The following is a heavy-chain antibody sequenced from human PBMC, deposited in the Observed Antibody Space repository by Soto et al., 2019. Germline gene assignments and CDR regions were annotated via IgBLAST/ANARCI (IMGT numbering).Heavy chain of an antibody. Sequence: EVQLVESGGGLAQPGWSRRLSCAASGFNFDDHAMHWVRQTPGKGLEWVSGISWNSVTINYADSIKGRFTISRDNAKRTLYLQMNNLRPADTTMYFCVRSSGSQPRAGWFEPLGKGNLVTVS. D-gene: IGHD1-26*01. CDR3: VRSSGSQPRAGWFEP. CDR2: ISWNSVTI. CDR1: GFNFDDHA. V-gene: IGHV3-9*01. J-gene: IGHJ5*02.